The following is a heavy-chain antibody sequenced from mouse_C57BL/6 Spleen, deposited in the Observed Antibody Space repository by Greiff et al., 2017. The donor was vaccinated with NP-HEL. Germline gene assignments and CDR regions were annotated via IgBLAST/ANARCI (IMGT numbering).Heavy chain of an antibody. CDR3: AGHYYGSSPFDY. CDR2: IDPEDGET. D-gene: IGHD1-1*01. Sequence: EVHLVESGAELVKPGASVKLSCTASGFNIKDYYMHWVKQRTEQGLEWIGRIDPEDGETKYAPKFQGKATITADTSSNTAYLQLSSLTSEDTAVYYCAGHYYGSSPFDYWGQGTTLTVSS. J-gene: IGHJ2*01. V-gene: IGHV14-2*01. CDR1: GFNIKDYY.